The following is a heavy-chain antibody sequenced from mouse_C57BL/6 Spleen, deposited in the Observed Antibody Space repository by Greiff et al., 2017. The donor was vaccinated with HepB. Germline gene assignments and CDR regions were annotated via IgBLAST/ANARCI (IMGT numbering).Heavy chain of an antibody. D-gene: IGHD1-1*01. Sequence: DVMLVESGGGLVKPGGSLKLSCAASGFTFSDYGMHWVRQAPEKGLEWVAYISSGSSTIYYTDTVKGRFTISRDNAKNTLFMQMTSLRSEDTAMYYYAREYYGSSYDDFDYWGQGTSLTVSS. CDR3: AREYYGSSYDDFDY. CDR1: GFTFSDYG. CDR2: ISSGSSTI. J-gene: IGHJ2*02. V-gene: IGHV5-17*01.